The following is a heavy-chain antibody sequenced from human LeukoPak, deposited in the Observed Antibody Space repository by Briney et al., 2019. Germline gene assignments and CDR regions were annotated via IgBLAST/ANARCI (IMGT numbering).Heavy chain of an antibody. CDR1: GFTFTSSA. V-gene: IGHV1-58*02. J-gene: IGHJ5*02. Sequence: SVKVSCKASGFTFTSSAMQWVRQARGQRLEWIGWIVVGSNITNYAQKFQERVTITRDMSTTTAYLELSSLRSEDTAVYYCAAGLRKDALFDPWGQGTLVTVSS. CDR3: AAGLRKDALFDP. CDR2: IVVGSNIT. D-gene: IGHD3-22*01.